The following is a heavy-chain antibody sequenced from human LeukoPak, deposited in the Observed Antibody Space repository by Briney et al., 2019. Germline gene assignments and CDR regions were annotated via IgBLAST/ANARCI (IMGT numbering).Heavy chain of an antibody. CDR1: GYTFTGYY. Sequence: ASVKVSCKASGYTFTGYYMHWVRQAPGQGLEWMGWINPNSGGTNYAQKFQGRVTMTRDTSISTAYMELSRLRSDDTAVHYCARGPDMVRGVIKGDFDYWGQGTLVTVSS. CDR2: INPNSGGT. D-gene: IGHD3-10*01. J-gene: IGHJ4*02. V-gene: IGHV1-2*02. CDR3: ARGPDMVRGVIKGDFDY.